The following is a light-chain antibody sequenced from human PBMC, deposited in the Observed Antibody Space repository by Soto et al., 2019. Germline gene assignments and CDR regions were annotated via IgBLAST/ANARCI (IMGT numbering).Light chain of an antibody. CDR2: GAS. V-gene: IGKV3-20*01. J-gene: IGKJ4*01. CDR1: QSVRSKF. Sequence: EIVLTQSPGTLSSSPGERATLSCRASQSVRSKFLAWYQQKPGQAPRLLIYGASSRATGIPDRFSGSGSGTTFTLTISRLEPEDVAVYYCQQYGSSPLTFGGGTKVEIK. CDR3: QQYGSSPLT.